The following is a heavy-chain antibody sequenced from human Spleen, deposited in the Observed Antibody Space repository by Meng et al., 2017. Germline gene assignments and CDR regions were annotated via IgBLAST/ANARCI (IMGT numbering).Heavy chain of an antibody. Sequence: SCDISEDSVSSNSAAWNWLRQSPSRGLEWLGRTYYRSEWYYDYAVSVKSRITIKPDTSKNQFSLQLNSVTPEATAVYYCARDVEVGPTSGLIDSWGQGALVTVSS. CDR2: TYYRSEWYY. V-gene: IGHV6-1*01. CDR1: EDSVSSNSAA. CDR3: ARDVEVGPTSGLIDS. J-gene: IGHJ5*01. D-gene: IGHD1-26*01.